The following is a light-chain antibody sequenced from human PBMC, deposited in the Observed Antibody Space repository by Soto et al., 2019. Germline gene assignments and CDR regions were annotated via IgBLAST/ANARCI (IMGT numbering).Light chain of an antibody. Sequence: EIVLTQSPGTLSLSPGERATLSCRASQSVSSSYLAWYQQKPGQAPRLLIYGASSRATGIPDRFSGSGSGTDFTLTISRLEPEYFSVYYCQQYGSSPPMYTFGQGT. CDR3: QQYGSSPPMYT. CDR1: QSVSSSY. V-gene: IGKV3-20*01. CDR2: GAS. J-gene: IGKJ2*01.